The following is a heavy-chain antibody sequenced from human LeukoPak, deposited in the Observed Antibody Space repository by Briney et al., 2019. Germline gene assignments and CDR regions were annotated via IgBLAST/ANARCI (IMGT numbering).Heavy chain of an antibody. CDR3: ARDGITIFGVYYYGMDV. V-gene: IGHV3-21*01. CDR1: GFTFSSYS. CDR2: ISSSSSYI. J-gene: IGHJ6*02. Sequence: GGSLRLSCAASGFTFSSYSMNWVRQAPGKGLEWVSSISSSSSYIYYADSVKGRFTISRDNAKNSLYLQMNSLRAEDTAVYYCARDGITIFGVYYYGMDVWGQGTTVTVSS. D-gene: IGHD3-3*01.